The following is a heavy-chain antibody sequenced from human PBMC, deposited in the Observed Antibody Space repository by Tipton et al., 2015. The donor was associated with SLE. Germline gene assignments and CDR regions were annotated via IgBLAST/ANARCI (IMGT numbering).Heavy chain of an antibody. CDR3: SRVRGGHDSDGYFDD. Sequence: SLRLSCAASGFTFSSCAMSWVRQAPGKGLEWVSYISSSGSPIYYADSVKGRFTISRDDSKNSLYLQMNSLRAEDSAIYYCSRVRGGHDSDGYFDDWGQGTLVTVSS. D-gene: IGHD3-10*01. V-gene: IGHV3-48*03. CDR2: ISSSGSPI. CDR1: GFTFSSCA. J-gene: IGHJ4*02.